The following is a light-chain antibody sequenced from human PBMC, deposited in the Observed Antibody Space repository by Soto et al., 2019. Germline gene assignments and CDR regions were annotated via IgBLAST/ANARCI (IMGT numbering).Light chain of an antibody. J-gene: IGLJ2*01. V-gene: IGLV1-40*01. CDR2: GNS. Sequence: QSALTQPPSVSGAPGQRVTISCTGSSSNIGAGYDVHWYQQLPGTAPKLLIYGNSNRPSGVPDRFSGSKSGTSASLAITGLQAEDEADYYRQSYDSSLSGSKVFGGGTKLTVL. CDR1: SSNIGAGYD. CDR3: QSYDSSLSGSKV.